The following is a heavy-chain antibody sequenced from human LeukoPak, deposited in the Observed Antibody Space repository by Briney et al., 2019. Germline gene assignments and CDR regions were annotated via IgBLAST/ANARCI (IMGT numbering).Heavy chain of an antibody. CDR2: ISGSGGST. Sequence: KPGGSLRLSCAASGFTFSSYAMSWVRQAPGKGLEWVSAISGSGGSTYYADSVKGRFTISRDNSKNTLYLQMNSLRAEDTAVYYCAKDGHYYGSGSWDPRAGVYYGMDVWGQGTTVTVSS. CDR1: GFTFSSYA. J-gene: IGHJ6*02. CDR3: AKDGHYYGSGSWDPRAGVYYGMDV. V-gene: IGHV3-23*01. D-gene: IGHD3-10*01.